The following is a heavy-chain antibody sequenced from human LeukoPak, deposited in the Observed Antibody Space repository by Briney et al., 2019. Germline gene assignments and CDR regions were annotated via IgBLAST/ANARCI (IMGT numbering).Heavy chain of an antibody. CDR1: GGSISSSSYY. D-gene: IGHD4-23*01. Sequence: SETLSLTCTVSGGSISSSSYYWGWIRQPPGKGLEWIGNIYYSGSTYYNPSLKSRVTISVDTSKNQLSLKLRSVTAADTAVYYCARLRVRWYRYYFDYWGQGTLVTVSS. V-gene: IGHV4-39*07. CDR2: IYYSGST. J-gene: IGHJ4*02. CDR3: ARLRVRWYRYYFDY.